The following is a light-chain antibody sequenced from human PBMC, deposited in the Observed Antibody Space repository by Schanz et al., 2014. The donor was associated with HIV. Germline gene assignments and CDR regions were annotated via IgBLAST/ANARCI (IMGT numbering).Light chain of an antibody. CDR3: QQYGSSPYT. CDR2: DAS. V-gene: IGKV3-20*01. CDR1: QSVSNY. Sequence: ENVLTQSPGTLSLSPGERATLSCRASQSVSNYLAWYQQKPGQAPRLLIYDASNRATGIPARFSGSGSGTEFTLTISSLQFEDLAVYYCQQYGSSPYTFGQGTKLEIK. J-gene: IGKJ2*01.